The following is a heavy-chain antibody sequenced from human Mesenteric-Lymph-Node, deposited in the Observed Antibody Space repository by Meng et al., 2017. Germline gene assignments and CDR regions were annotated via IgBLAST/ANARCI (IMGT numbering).Heavy chain of an antibody. D-gene: IGHD6-13*01. J-gene: IGHJ6*02. Sequence: ASVKVSCKASGCTFSSYEINWVRQATGQGLEWMGWMNPNSGNTGYAQKFQGRVTITRNTSISTAYMELSSLRSEDTAVYYCARGFLSSSSWYSLYYYYGMDVWGQGTTVTVSS. CDR2: MNPNSGNT. CDR1: GCTFSSYE. V-gene: IGHV1-8*03. CDR3: ARGFLSSSSWYSLYYYYGMDV.